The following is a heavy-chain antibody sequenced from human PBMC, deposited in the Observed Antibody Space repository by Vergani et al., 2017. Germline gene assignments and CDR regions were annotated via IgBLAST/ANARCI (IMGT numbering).Heavy chain of an antibody. Sequence: EVRLVESGGGVVRPGGSLRLSCTASGFTFDDYGMNWVRQAPGKGLEWVSGLNWDGGSPHYIDSVKGRFTISRDNAKNSLYLQMNSLRAEDTAVYYCARKHISNYYDSSGYYYMGYYYGMDVWGQGTTVTVSS. CDR1: GFTFDDYG. CDR2: LNWDGGSP. J-gene: IGHJ6*02. CDR3: ARKHISNYYDSSGYYYMGYYYGMDV. D-gene: IGHD3-22*01. V-gene: IGHV3-20*04.